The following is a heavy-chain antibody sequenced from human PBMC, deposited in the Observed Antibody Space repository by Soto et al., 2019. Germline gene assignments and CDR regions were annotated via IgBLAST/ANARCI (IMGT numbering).Heavy chain of an antibody. CDR3: AKDSTGMVGVYYYYGMDV. CDR1: GFTFSSYA. J-gene: IGHJ6*02. CDR2: ISGSGGST. D-gene: IGHD2-15*01. V-gene: IGHV3-23*01. Sequence: QPGGSLRLSCAASGFTFSSYAMSWVGQAPGKGLEWVSAISGSGGSTYYADSVKGRFTISRDNSKNTLYLQMNSLRAEDTAVYYCAKDSTGMVGVYYYYGMDVWGQGTTVTVSS.